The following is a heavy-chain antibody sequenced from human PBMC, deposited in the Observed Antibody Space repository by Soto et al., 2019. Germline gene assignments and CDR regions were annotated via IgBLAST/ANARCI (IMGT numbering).Heavy chain of an antibody. Sequence: SETLSLTCTVSGGSIISYYWSWIRQPPGKGLEWIGYIYYSGSTNYNPSLKSRVTISADTSKNQFSLKLNSMTAADTAVYYCARHNYGSGSTYFDYRGQGTLVTVSS. CDR1: GGSIISYY. D-gene: IGHD3-10*01. V-gene: IGHV4-59*08. CDR2: IYYSGST. J-gene: IGHJ4*02. CDR3: ARHNYGSGSTYFDY.